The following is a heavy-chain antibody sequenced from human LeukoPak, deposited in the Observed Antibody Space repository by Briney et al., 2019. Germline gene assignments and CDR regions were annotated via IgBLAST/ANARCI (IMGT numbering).Heavy chain of an antibody. V-gene: IGHV4-38-2*01. CDR2: IYHSGST. J-gene: IGHJ5*02. CDR3: ARGSGSTIFGVVTRANWFDP. D-gene: IGHD3-3*01. CDR1: GYSISSGYY. Sequence: SETLSLTCAVSGYSISSGYYWGWIRQPPGKGLEWIGSIYHSGSTYYNPSLKSRVTITVDTSKNQFSLKLSSVTAADTAVYYCARGSGSTIFGVVTRANWFDPWGQGTLVTVSS.